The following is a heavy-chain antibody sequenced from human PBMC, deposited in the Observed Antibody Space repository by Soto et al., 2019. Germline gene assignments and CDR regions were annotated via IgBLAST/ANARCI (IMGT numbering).Heavy chain of an antibody. V-gene: IGHV1-69*06. Sequence: QVQLVQSGAEVKNPGSSVKVSCKTSGGTFSSYHIDWVRQAPGQGLEWMGGIIPAFGTAKYAQNFQGSVTITADKSTTTAYMELRTLTSEDTAVYYCARGLDQPPVGLYFDTWGQGTLVTVSS. D-gene: IGHD2-2*01. CDR3: ARGLDQPPVGLYFDT. CDR2: IIPAFGTA. CDR1: GGTFSSYH. J-gene: IGHJ4*02.